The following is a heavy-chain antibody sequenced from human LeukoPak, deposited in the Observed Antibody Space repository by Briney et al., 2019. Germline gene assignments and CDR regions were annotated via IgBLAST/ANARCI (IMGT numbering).Heavy chain of an antibody. D-gene: IGHD1-1*01. J-gene: IGHJ4*02. CDR2: MRPNSDDT. Sequence: ASVKVSCKASGYTFTNNDIHWVRQATGQGLEWMGWMRPNSDDTGYAQKFQGRVTMTRNTSISTAYMELSSLRPEDTAVYYCARHFGTGDNFDYWGQGTLLIVSS. CDR1: GYTFTNND. V-gene: IGHV1-8*01. CDR3: ARHFGTGDNFDY.